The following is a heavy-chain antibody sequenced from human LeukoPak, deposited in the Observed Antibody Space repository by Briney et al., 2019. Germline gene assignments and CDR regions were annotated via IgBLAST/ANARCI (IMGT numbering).Heavy chain of an antibody. Sequence: GRSLRLSCAASGFAFSTYGMHWVRQAPGKGLEWVAVIWYDGSNKYYADSVKGRFTISRDNSKNTLYLQMNSLRAEDTAVYYCARRIAAAARIYYYGMDVWGQGTTVTVSS. CDR1: GFAFSTYG. CDR2: IWYDGSNK. J-gene: IGHJ6*02. D-gene: IGHD6-13*01. CDR3: ARRIAAAARIYYYGMDV. V-gene: IGHV3-33*08.